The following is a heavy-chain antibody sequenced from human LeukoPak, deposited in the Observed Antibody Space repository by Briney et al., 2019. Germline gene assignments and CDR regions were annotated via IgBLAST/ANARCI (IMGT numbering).Heavy chain of an antibody. J-gene: IGHJ3*02. V-gene: IGHV4-59*12. Sequence: PSETLSLTCTVSGGSLSTYYWSWIRQPLGKGLEWIACIYYTGSTNYNPSLKSRGTMSVDTSKNQFSLRLTSVTAADTAVYYCARGSITVVPAFDIWGQGTVVTVSS. CDR1: GGSLSTYY. CDR2: IYYTGST. CDR3: ARGSITVVPAFDI. D-gene: IGHD4-23*01.